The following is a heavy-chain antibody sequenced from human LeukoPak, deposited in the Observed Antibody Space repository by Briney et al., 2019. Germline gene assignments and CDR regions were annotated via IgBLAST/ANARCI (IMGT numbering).Heavy chain of an antibody. CDR3: AMGGTGYY. D-gene: IGHD3-16*01. V-gene: IGHV4-34*01. Sequence: SDTLSFTCAVYGGSFSGYYWSGIRQPPGKGLQWIGEINHSGSTNYNPSLKSRVPISVDTSKNQVYLPQSSVTAADTAVYYCAMGGTGYYWGQGTLVTVSS. CDR2: INHSGST. CDR1: GGSFSGYY. J-gene: IGHJ4*02.